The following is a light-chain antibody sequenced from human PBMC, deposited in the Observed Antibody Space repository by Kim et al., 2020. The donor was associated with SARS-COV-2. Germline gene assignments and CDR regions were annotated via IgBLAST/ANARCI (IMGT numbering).Light chain of an antibody. CDR2: YDS. CDR3: QVWDSSSDHRV. V-gene: IGLV3-21*04. Sequence: SYELTQPPSVSVAPGKTARITCGGNNIGSKSVHCYQQKPGQAPVLVIYYDSDRPSGIPERFSGSNSGNTATLTISRVEAGDEADYSCQVWDSSSDHRVFG. CDR1: NIGSKS. J-gene: IGLJ3*02.